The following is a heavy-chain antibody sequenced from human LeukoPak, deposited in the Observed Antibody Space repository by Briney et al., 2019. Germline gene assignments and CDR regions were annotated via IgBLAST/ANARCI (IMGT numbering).Heavy chain of an antibody. J-gene: IGHJ6*02. Sequence: GESLKISCKGSGYSFTTYWVAWVRQMPGKGLEWMGMISPGDFDTRYTPSFKGQVTTSADKSISTVYLQWSSLKTSDTAIYYCARHQGGMDVWGQGTTVTVSS. CDR1: GYSFTTYW. CDR3: ARHQGGMDV. CDR2: ISPGDFDT. V-gene: IGHV5-51*01.